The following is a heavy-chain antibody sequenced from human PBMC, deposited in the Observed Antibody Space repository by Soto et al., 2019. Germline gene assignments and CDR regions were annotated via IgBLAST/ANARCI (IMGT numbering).Heavy chain of an antibody. J-gene: IGHJ5*02. V-gene: IGHV4-39*02. CDR1: GGSISIRDYY. CDR2: VYYSGTT. CDR3: ARESRYNWFDP. Sequence: PSETLSLTCTVSGGSISIRDYYWGWIRQPPGKGLEWIGSVYYSGTTYYNPSLKSRVTISVDTSKNQFSLKVSSVTAADTAVYYCARESRYNWFDPWGQGTLVTVSS.